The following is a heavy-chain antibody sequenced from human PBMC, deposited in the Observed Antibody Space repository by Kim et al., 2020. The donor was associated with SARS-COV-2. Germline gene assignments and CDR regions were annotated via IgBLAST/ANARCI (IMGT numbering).Heavy chain of an antibody. V-gene: IGHV3-7*03. Sequence: GGSLRLSCAASGFRFSSYRMNWVRQAPGKGLEWVANIKQYASEKFYVDSVKGRFTISRDNAKNSLYLQMNSLRAEDTAVYYCARSLDYWGQGALVTVSS. CDR3: ARSLDY. CDR1: GFRFSSYR. CDR2: IKQYASEK. J-gene: IGHJ4*02.